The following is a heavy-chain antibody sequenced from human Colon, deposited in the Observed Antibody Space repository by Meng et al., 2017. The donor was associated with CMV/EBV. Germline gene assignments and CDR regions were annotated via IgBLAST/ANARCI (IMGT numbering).Heavy chain of an antibody. CDR3: ARDLGGGDYFDY. J-gene: IGHJ4*02. V-gene: IGHV3-53*01. D-gene: IGHD3-16*01. CDR2: IYVDGST. Sequence: QLEGAGGGLVQPGGSMRLSCAASGLSVSSNYMSWVRQAPGKGLEWVSVIYVDGSTYYAESVRGRFTISRDSSTNTVHLHLNSLRDDDSAVYYCARDLGGGDYFDYWGQGTVVTVSS. CDR1: GLSVSSNY.